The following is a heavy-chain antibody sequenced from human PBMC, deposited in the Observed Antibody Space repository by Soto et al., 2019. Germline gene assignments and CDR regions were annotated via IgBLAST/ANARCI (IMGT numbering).Heavy chain of an antibody. D-gene: IGHD5-18*01. CDR2: TYTDGTGR. J-gene: IGHJ4*02. V-gene: IGHV3-74*01. CDR1: GFTFGNYG. Sequence: PAGSLTLTCAASGFTFGNYGIYWIRQGPGKGMGLVSCTYTDGTGRTYADSAKGRLTILRDNAKRTLSLQMNSLRAEATAVYYCATRKSFGSDYWGRGTLVTVSS. CDR3: ATRKSFGSDY.